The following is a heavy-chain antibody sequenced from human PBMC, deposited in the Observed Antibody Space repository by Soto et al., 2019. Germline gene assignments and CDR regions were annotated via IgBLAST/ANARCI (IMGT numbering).Heavy chain of an antibody. J-gene: IGHJ4*02. V-gene: IGHV2-5*02. CDR1: GFSLSSTRMA. Sequence: KESGPTLVKPTQTLTLTCTFSGFSLSSTRMAVGWIRQPPGKALEWLALIYWDDDKRYSPFLKSRLTITKDTSKNQVVLTMSNIDPVDTARYYCEHIVVAGLGYYFDYWGQGTLVTVSS. D-gene: IGHD6-19*01. CDR3: EHIVVAGLGYYFDY. CDR2: IYWDDDK.